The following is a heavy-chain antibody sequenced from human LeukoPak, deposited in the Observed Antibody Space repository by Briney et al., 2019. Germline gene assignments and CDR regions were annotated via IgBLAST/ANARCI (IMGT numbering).Heavy chain of an antibody. CDR2: IKQDGSEK. D-gene: IGHD1-26*01. CDR1: GFTFSSYW. J-gene: IGHJ4*02. Sequence: PGGSLRLSCAASGFTFSSYWMSWVRQAPGKGLEWVANIKQDGSEKYYVDSVKGRFTISRDNSKNTLYLQMNSLRAEDTAVYYCAKCTSYYGCYYFDYWGQGTLVTVSS. V-gene: IGHV3-7*03. CDR3: AKCTSYYGCYYFDY.